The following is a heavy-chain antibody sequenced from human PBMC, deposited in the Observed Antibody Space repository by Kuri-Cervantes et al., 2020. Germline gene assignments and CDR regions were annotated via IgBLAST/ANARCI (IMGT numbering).Heavy chain of an antibody. J-gene: IGHJ4*02. CDR1: GGSISSYY. V-gene: IGHV4-59*12. D-gene: IGHD3-22*01. CDR2: IYYSGST. Sequence: SETLSLTCTVSGGSISSYYWSWIRQPPGKGLEWIGYIYYSGSTNYNPSLKSRVTISVDTSKNQFSLKLSSVTAADTAVYYCARGGYHYDSSGSLDYWGQGTLVTVSS. CDR3: ARGGYHYDSSGSLDY.